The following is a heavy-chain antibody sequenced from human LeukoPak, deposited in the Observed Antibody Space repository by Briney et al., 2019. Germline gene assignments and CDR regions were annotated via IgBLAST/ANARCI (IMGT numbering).Heavy chain of an antibody. D-gene: IGHD3-3*01. CDR3: ARVSPYYDFWSGPRHYYYGMDV. Sequence: TSETLSLTCAVYGGSFSGYYWSWIRQPPGKGLEWIGEINHSGSTNYNPSLKSRVTISVDTSKNQFSLKLSSVTAADTVVYYCARVSPYYDFWSGPRHYYYGMDVWGQGTTVTVSS. J-gene: IGHJ6*02. CDR2: INHSGST. V-gene: IGHV4-34*01. CDR1: GGSFSGYY.